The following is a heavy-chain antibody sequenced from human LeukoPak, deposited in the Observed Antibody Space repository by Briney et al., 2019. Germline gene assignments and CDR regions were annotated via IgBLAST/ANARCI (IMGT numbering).Heavy chain of an antibody. D-gene: IGHD3-10*01. J-gene: IGHJ4*02. Sequence: GGSLRLSCAASGFTFSSYAMRWVRQAPGKGLEWVAVISNDGSIKYYADSVKGRFTISRDNSKNTLYLQMNSLRGEDTAVYYCARGKYYGSGNYNSLYYFDYWGQGTLVTVSS. V-gene: IGHV3-30-3*01. CDR1: GFTFSSYA. CDR2: ISNDGSIK. CDR3: ARGKYYGSGNYNSLYYFDY.